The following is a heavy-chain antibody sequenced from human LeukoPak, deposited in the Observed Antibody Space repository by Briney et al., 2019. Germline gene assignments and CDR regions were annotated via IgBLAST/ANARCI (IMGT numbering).Heavy chain of an antibody. V-gene: IGHV1-46*01. J-gene: IGHJ4*02. Sequence: ASVKVSCKASGYTFTSYYMHWVRRAPGQGLEWMGIINPSGGSTSYAQKFQGRVTMTRDTSTSTVYMELSSLRSEDTAVYYCATSRQLWLQSGPYWGQGTLVTVSS. CDR3: ATSRQLWLQSGPY. D-gene: IGHD5-18*01. CDR2: INPSGGST. CDR1: GYTFTSYY.